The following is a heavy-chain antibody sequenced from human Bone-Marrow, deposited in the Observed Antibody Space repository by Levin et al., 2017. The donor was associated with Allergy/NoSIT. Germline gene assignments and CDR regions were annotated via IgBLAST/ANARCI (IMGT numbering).Heavy chain of an antibody. CDR1: GFTFDDFG. V-gene: IGHV3-9*01. CDR3: AKDITGPYQYYFGLDV. D-gene: IGHD1-14*01. CDR2: ITWNSGKI. Sequence: GGSLRLSCAASGFTFDDFGMQWVRQAPGKGLEWVSSITWNSGKIAYADSVKGRFTISRDNAKNSLYLKMNSLGLEDTALYYCAKDITGPYQYYFGLDVWGQGTTVTVSS. J-gene: IGHJ6*02.